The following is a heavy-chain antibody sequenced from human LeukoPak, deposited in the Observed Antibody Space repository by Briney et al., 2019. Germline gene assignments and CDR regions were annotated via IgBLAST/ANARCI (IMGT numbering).Heavy chain of an antibody. CDR3: AKGSTYFYGSGTSDDAFDI. Sequence: GGSLRLSCAASGLTFSNYAMSWVRQAPGKGLEWVSSISGSGGSAHYADSVKGRFTISRDNSKSTMYLQVNSLRAEDTAVYYCAKGSTYFYGSGTSDDAFDIWGQGTMVTVSS. J-gene: IGHJ3*02. D-gene: IGHD3-10*01. CDR2: ISGSGGSA. V-gene: IGHV3-23*01. CDR1: GLTFSNYA.